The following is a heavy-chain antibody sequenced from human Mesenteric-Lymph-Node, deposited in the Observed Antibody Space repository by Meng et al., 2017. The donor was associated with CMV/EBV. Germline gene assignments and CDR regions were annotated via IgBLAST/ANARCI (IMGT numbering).Heavy chain of an antibody. CDR1: LTFSNYA. CDR3: ANQYHGSGSYYNSLDY. J-gene: IGHJ4*02. D-gene: IGHD3-10*01. Sequence: LTFSNYAMSWVSQAPSKGLEWVSGISGSSDSTYSTDSVEGRFTISRDNSKNTLYLQMNSLRAEDTAVYYCANQYHGSGSYYNSLDYWGRGTLVTVSS. V-gene: IGHV3-23*01. CDR2: ISGSSDST.